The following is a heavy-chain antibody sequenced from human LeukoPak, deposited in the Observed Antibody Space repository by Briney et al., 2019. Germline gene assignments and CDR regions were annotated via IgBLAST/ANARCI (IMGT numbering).Heavy chain of an antibody. Sequence: AASVRVSCKASGGTFSSYAISWVRQAPGQGLEWMGGIIPIFGTANYAQKFQGRVTITTDESTSTAYMELSSLRSEDTAVYYCARGGSGYDSYFDYWGQGTLVTVSS. D-gene: IGHD5-12*01. J-gene: IGHJ4*02. CDR3: ARGGSGYDSYFDY. CDR2: IIPIFGTA. V-gene: IGHV1-69*05. CDR1: GGTFSSYA.